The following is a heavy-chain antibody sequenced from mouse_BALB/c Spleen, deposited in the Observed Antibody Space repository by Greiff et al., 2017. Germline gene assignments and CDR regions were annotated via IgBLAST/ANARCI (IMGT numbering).Heavy chain of an antibody. CDR2: IDPENGDT. D-gene: IGHD1-1*01. V-gene: IGHV14-4*02. Sequence: EVQLQESGAELVRSGASVKLSCTASGFNIKDYYMHWVKQRPEQGLEWIGWIDPENGDTEYAPKFQGKATMTADTSSNTAYLQLSSLTSEDTAVYYCNACGSSYYWFAYWGQGTLVTVSA. CDR1: GFNIKDYY. CDR3: NACGSSYYWFAY. J-gene: IGHJ3*01.